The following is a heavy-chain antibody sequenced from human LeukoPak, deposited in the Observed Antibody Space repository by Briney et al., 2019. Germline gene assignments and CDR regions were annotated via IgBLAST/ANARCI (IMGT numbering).Heavy chain of an antibody. V-gene: IGHV4-59*12. CDR3: ARDRSGWYESGMDV. D-gene: IGHD6-19*01. CDR1: CGSISSYY. CDR2: IYYSGST. J-gene: IGHJ6*02. Sequence: SETLSLICTVSCGSISSYYWSWIRQPPGKGLEWIGHIYYSGSTNYNPSLKSRVTISVDTSKNQFSLKLSSVTAADTAVYYCARDRSGWYESGMDVWGQGTTVTVSS.